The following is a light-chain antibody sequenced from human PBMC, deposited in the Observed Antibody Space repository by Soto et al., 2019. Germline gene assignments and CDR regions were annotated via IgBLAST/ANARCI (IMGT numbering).Light chain of an antibody. V-gene: IGKV1-5*01. J-gene: IGKJ5*01. Sequence: DIQMTQSPSTLSASVGDRVTITCRASQSISTSLTWYQQKPGKAPKLLIYHASSLESGVPSRFSGSGSGTEFTLTISRLEPEDFAVYICQQYGTSPRTFGQGTRLEI. CDR2: HAS. CDR3: QQYGTSPRT. CDR1: QSISTS.